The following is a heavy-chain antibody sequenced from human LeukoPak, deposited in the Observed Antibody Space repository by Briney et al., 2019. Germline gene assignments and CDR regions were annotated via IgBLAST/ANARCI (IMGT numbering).Heavy chain of an antibody. V-gene: IGHV3-66*01. CDR1: GFTFSSYH. Sequence: PGGSLRLSCAASGFTFSSYHMNWVRQAPGKGLQWVSVIYKSGSTYYADSVKGRFTISRDNSKNTLYLQMNSLRVEDTAVYYCAKDAGSARKFDDWGQGTLVTVSS. CDR2: IYKSGST. CDR3: AKDAGSARKFDD. J-gene: IGHJ4*02. D-gene: IGHD6-19*01.